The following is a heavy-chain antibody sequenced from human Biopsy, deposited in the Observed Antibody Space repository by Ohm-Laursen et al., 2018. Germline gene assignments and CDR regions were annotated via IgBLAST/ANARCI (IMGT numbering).Heavy chain of an antibody. D-gene: IGHD3-3*01. J-gene: IGHJ5*01. Sequence: GTLSLTCTVSGESMGTYYWTWIRQPPGKGLEWIASIYYSETTNKNPSLKSRVAISVDTSKRQFYLELSSVTAADTAIYYCARVRGGFLEWFDYWGQGTLITVSS. CDR2: IYYSETT. V-gene: IGHV4-59*01. CDR1: GESMGTYY. CDR3: ARVRGGFLEWFDY.